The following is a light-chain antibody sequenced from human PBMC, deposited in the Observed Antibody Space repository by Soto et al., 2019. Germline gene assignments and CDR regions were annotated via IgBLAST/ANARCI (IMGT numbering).Light chain of an antibody. CDR3: QQRSVWPIT. CDR1: QTGSSKY. V-gene: IGKV3D-20*02. CDR2: GTS. J-gene: IGKJ5*01. Sequence: IVLTQSPGTVSLSPGERASRSCRASQTGSSKYLAWYKQKPGQAPRLLIYGTSTRATGVPDRFSGSGSGTDFTLTISSLEHEDFAVYYCQQRSVWPITFGQGTRLEI.